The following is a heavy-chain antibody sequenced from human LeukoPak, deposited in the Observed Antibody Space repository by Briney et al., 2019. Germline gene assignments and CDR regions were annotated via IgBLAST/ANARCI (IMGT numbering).Heavy chain of an antibody. CDR2: ISANNGNT. V-gene: IGHV1-18*01. Sequence: ASVKVSCKASGYTFTSYGVTWVRQAPGQGLEWMGWISANNGNTNYAQKFQDRVTMTTDTSTTTAYMELSSLRSDDTAVYYCARLGRWKYYFDYWGQGTLVTVSS. CDR1: GYTFTSYG. J-gene: IGHJ4*02. CDR3: ARLGRWKYYFDY. D-gene: IGHD1-1*01.